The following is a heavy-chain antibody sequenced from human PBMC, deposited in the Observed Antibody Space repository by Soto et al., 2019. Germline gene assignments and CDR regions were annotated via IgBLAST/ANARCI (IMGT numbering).Heavy chain of an antibody. CDR1: GFNFSSYA. J-gene: IGHJ6*02. V-gene: IGHV3-30-3*01. CDR3: ARDYSLYYYYYYGMDV. CDR2: ISYDGSNK. D-gene: IGHD2-15*01. Sequence: GGSLRLSCAASGFNFSSYAMHWVRQAPGKGLEWVAVISYDGSNKYYADSVKGRFTISRDNSKNTLYLQMNSLRAEDTAVYYCARDYSLYYYYYYGMDVWGQGTTVTVSS.